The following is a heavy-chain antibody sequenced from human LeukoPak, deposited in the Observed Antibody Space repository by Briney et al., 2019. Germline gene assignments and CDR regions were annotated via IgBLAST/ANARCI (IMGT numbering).Heavy chain of an antibody. Sequence: PGGSLRLSCAASGFTFSSYAMSWVRQAPGKGLEWVSLISGDGGITYYADSVKGRFTISRDNSKNSLYLQMNSLRTEDTALYYCAKDRPSAYGGYCSGGSCYGNWFDPWGQGTLVTVSS. D-gene: IGHD2-15*01. CDR3: AKDRPSAYGGYCSGGSCYGNWFDP. V-gene: IGHV3-43*02. CDR1: GFTFSSYA. J-gene: IGHJ5*02. CDR2: ISGDGGIT.